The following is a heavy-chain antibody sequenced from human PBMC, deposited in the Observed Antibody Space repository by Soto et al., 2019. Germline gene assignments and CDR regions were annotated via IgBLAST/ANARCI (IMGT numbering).Heavy chain of an antibody. Sequence: GGSLRLSCAASGFTFSNFAMSWVRQAPGKGLEWVSAIGGTGASTYCADSMKGRFTISRDNSKNTLYLQMNSLRVEDTAVYYCTRGRWLLLPGDYWGQGTLVTVSS. CDR2: IGGTGAST. V-gene: IGHV3-23*01. CDR1: GFTFSNFA. J-gene: IGHJ4*02. CDR3: TRGRWLLLPGDY. D-gene: IGHD5-12*01.